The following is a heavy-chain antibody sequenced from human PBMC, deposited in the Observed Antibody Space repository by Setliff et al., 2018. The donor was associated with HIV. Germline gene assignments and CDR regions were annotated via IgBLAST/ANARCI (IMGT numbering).Heavy chain of an antibody. CDR3: ASRGYSGYDRGFDY. CDR2: ISGSGGST. CDR1: GFTFSSYA. D-gene: IGHD5-12*01. Sequence: PGGSLRLSCAASGFTFSSYAMSWVRQAPGKGLEWVSAISGSGGSTYYADSVKGRFTISRDNSKNTLYLQMNSLRAEDTAVYYCASRGYSGYDRGFDYWGQGTLVTVSS. V-gene: IGHV3-23*01. J-gene: IGHJ4*02.